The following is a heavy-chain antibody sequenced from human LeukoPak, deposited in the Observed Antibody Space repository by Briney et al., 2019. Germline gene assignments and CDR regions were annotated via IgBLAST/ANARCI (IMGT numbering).Heavy chain of an antibody. CDR2: ISSSGSTL. D-gene: IGHD2-21*02. V-gene: IGHV3-48*04. Sequence: GGSLRLSCAASGFTFSSYSMSWIRQAAGKGLEWVSYISSSGSTLYYADSVKGRFTISRDNAKNSLFLQMNSLRAEDTAVYYCARDVSEVTNSGGAAYWGQGTLVTVSS. J-gene: IGHJ4*02. CDR3: ARDVSEVTNSGGAAY. CDR1: GFTFSSYS.